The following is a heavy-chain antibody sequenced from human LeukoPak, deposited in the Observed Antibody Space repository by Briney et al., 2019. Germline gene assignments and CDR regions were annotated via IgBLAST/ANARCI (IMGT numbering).Heavy chain of an antibody. CDR3: ARDRAVAGSYGMDV. J-gene: IGHJ6*02. CDR2: IYHSGST. V-gene: IGHV4-4*02. D-gene: IGHD6-19*01. Sequence: PSETLSLTCAVSGGSISSSNWWSWVRQPPGKGLEWIGEIYHSGSTNYNPSLKSRVTISVDKSKNQFSLKLSSVTAAGTAVYYCARDRAVAGSYGMDVWGQGTTVTVSS. CDR1: GGSISSSNW.